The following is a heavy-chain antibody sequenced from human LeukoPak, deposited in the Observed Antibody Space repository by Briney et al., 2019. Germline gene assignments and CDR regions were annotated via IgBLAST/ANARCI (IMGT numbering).Heavy chain of an antibody. CDR2: INHSGSI. D-gene: IGHD3-10*01. Sequence: SETLSLTCAVYGGSFSGYYWSWIRQPPGKGLEWIGEINHSGSINYNPSLKSRVTISVDTSKNQFSLKLSSVTAADTAVYYCARGRSPYYYGSGSYGYYFDYWGQGTLVTVSS. V-gene: IGHV4-34*01. CDR3: ARGRSPYYYGSGSYGYYFDY. J-gene: IGHJ4*02. CDR1: GGSFSGYY.